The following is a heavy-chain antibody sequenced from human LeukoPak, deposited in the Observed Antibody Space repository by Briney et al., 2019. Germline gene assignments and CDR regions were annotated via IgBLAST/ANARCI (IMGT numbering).Heavy chain of an antibody. CDR1: GGSFSGYY. CDR2: INHSGST. V-gene: IGHV4-34*01. J-gene: IGHJ5*02. CDR3: ARGLGIAAAGKDNWFDP. Sequence: SETLSLTCAVYGGSFSGYYWSWIRQPPGKGLEWIGEINHSGSTNYNPSLKSRVTISVDTSKNQFSLKLSSVTAVDTAVYYCARGLGIAAAGKDNWFDPWGQGTLVTVSS. D-gene: IGHD6-13*01.